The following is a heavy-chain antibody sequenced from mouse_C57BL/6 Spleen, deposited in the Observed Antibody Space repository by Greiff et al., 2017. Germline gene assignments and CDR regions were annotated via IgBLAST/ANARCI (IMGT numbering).Heavy chain of an antibody. CDR1: GFTFSDYY. CDR3: ARDWFDY. J-gene: IGHJ2*01. V-gene: IGHV5-16*01. Sequence: VQLKESEGGLVQPGSSMKLSCTASGFTFSDYYMAWVRQVPEKGLEWVANINYDGSSTYYLDSLKSRFIISRDNAKNILYLQMSSLKSEDTATYYCARDWFDYWGQGTTLTVSS. CDR2: INYDGSST.